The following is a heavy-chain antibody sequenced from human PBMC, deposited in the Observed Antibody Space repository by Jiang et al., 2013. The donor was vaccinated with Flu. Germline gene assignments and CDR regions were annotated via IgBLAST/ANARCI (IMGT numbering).Heavy chain of an antibody. CDR3: AKEEDIVATSAYYYYGMDV. D-gene: IGHD5-12*01. V-gene: IGHV3-30*02. Sequence: AASGFTFSSYGMHWVRQAPGKGLEWVAFIRYDGSNKYYADSVKGRFTISRDNSKNTLYLQMNSLRAEDTAVYYCAKEEDIVATSAYYYYGMDVWGQGTTVTVSS. J-gene: IGHJ6*02. CDR2: IRYDGSNK. CDR1: GFTFSSYG.